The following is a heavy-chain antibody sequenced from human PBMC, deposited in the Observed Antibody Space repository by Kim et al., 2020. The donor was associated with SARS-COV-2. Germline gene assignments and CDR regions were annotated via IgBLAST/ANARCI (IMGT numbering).Heavy chain of an antibody. CDR3: AKKFPLYYYDSTPRGTFDY. V-gene: IGHV3-23*01. CDR2: ISGSGGST. J-gene: IGHJ4*02. D-gene: IGHD3-22*01. Sequence: GGSLRLSCAASGFTFSSYAMSWVRQAPGKGLEWVSAISGSGGSTYYADSVKGRFTISRDNSKNTLYLQMNSLRAEDTAVYYCAKKFPLYYYDSTPRGTFDYWGQGTLVTVSS. CDR1: GFTFSSYA.